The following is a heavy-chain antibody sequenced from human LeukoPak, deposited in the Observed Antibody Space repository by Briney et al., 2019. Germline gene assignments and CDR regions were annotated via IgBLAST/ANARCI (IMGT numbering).Heavy chain of an antibody. Sequence: SETLSLTCTVSGGSISSSSYYWGWIRQPPGKGLEWIGSIYYSGSTYYSPSLKSRVTISVDTSKNQFSLKVSSVTAADTAVYYCARRVFASGRQDYWGQGTLVTVSS. V-gene: IGHV4-39*01. CDR2: IYYSGST. CDR1: GGSISSSSYY. CDR3: ARRVFASGRQDY. J-gene: IGHJ4*02. D-gene: IGHD3-10*01.